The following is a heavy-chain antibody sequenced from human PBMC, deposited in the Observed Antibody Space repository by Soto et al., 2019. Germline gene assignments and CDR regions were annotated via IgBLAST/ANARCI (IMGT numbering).Heavy chain of an antibody. V-gene: IGHV1-18*01. CDR1: GYNFSNYA. CDR3: ARDDCDFWSRQSEWLDP. J-gene: IGHJ5*02. CDR2: ISGFNGNT. D-gene: IGHD3-3*01. Sequence: ASVKVSCKASGYNFSNYAIIWMRQAPGQGLEWVGRISGFNGNTNYAQKLQGRVTLTTDTSSNTAYMELRNLRSDDTAVYYCARDDCDFWSRQSEWLDPWGQGTRVTVSS.